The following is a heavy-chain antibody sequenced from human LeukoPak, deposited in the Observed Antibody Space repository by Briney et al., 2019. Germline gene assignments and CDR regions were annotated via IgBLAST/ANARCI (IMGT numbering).Heavy chain of an antibody. Sequence: GGSLRLSCAASGFTFSSYAMSWVRQAPGKGLEWVSAISGSGGSTYYADSVKGRFTISRDNSKNTLYLQMNSLRAEDTAVYYCAKDQGPIVGATTFDYWGQGTLATVSS. CDR2: ISGSGGST. CDR3: AKDQGPIVGATTFDY. CDR1: GFTFSSYA. J-gene: IGHJ4*02. D-gene: IGHD1-26*01. V-gene: IGHV3-23*01.